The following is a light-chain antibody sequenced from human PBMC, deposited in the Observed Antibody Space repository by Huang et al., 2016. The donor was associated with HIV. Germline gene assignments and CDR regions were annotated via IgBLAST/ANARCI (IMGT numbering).Light chain of an antibody. J-gene: IGKJ4*01. V-gene: IGKV3-20*01. Sequence: EIVLTQSPGTLSLSPGERATLSCRASQSVNSNYLAWYQQRPDQAPRLVIYATSSRATGIPDRISGSGSGTDFTLTISSLEPEDFAVYYCQQFGSSPTFGGGTKVEIK. CDR1: QSVNSNY. CDR2: ATS. CDR3: QQFGSSPT.